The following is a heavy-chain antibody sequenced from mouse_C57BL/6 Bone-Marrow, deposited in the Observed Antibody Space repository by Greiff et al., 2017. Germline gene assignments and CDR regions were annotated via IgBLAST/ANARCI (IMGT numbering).Heavy chain of an antibody. CDR3: ARPYYSNYWYFDV. Sequence: VQLQQPGAELVKPGASVTMSCKASGYTFPSYWITWVKQRPGQGLEWIGDIYPGSGSTNYNEKFKSKATLTVDTTSSTAYMQLSSLTSEDSAVDYCARPYYSNYWYFDVWGTGTTVTVSS. J-gene: IGHJ1*03. CDR1: GYTFPSYW. CDR2: IYPGSGST. V-gene: IGHV1-55*01. D-gene: IGHD2-5*01.